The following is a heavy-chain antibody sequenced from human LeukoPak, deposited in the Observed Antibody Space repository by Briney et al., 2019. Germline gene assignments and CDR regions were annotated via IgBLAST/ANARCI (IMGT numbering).Heavy chain of an antibody. D-gene: IGHD4-17*01. V-gene: IGHV3-33*01. CDR2: IWYDGSNK. CDR3: VRARGVTTNVDY. Sequence: PGGSLRLSCAASGFTFSSYGMHWVRQAPGKGLEWVAVIWYDGSNKYYADSVKGRFTISRDNAKNSLYLQMNSLRVEDTAVYYCVRARGVTTNVDYWGQGTLVTVSS. CDR1: GFTFSSYG. J-gene: IGHJ4*02.